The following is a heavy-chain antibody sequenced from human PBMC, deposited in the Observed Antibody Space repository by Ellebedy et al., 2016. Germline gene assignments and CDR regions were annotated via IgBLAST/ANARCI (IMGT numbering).Heavy chain of an antibody. CDR1: GFSFSSHW. D-gene: IGHD6-13*01. CDR2: IKQDGSYR. V-gene: IGHV3-7*03. Sequence: GESLKISCAASGFSFSSHWMNWVRQAPGKGLEWVANIKQDGSYRSYVDSVKGRFTISRDNAENSLYLQMNSLRAEDTAVYYCAAGIAAAATSPGPWGQGTLVTVSS. J-gene: IGHJ5*02. CDR3: AAGIAAAATSPGP.